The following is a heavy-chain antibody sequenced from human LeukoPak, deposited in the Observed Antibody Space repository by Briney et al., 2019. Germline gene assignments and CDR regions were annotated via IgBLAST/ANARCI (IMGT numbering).Heavy chain of an antibody. J-gene: IGHJ4*02. CDR1: GGSIGSYH. V-gene: IGHV4-59*01. Sequence: SETLSLTCSVSGGSIGSYHWNWIRQPSGKGLKWIGIVFNNGGTKHNPSLKSRVAISVDTSKNQFALKLSSVTAADTAVYYCVASYGDYVLDYWGQGALVIVSS. CDR3: VASYGDYVLDY. CDR2: VFNNGGT. D-gene: IGHD4-17*01.